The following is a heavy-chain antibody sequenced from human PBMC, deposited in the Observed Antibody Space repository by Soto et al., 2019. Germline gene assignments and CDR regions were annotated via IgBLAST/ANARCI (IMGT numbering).Heavy chain of an antibody. V-gene: IGHV1-18*01. Sequence: ASVKVSCKASGYTFTSYGISWVRQAPGQGLEWMGWISAYNGNTNYAQKLQGRVTMTTDTSTSTAYMELRSLRSDDTAVYYCARAPLLWFGELLSSAFDIWGQGTMVTVSS. CDR3: ARAPLLWFGELLSSAFDI. D-gene: IGHD3-10*01. CDR1: GYTFTSYG. J-gene: IGHJ3*02. CDR2: ISAYNGNT.